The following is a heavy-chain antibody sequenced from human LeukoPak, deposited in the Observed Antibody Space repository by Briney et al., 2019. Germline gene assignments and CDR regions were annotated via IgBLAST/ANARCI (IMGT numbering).Heavy chain of an antibody. Sequence: ASVKVSCKASGYTFTSYYMHWVRQAPGQGLEWMGIINPSGGSTNYAQKFQGRVTMTRDTSISTAYMELSRLRSDDTAVYYCARLTSSWYQDWYFDLWGRGTLVTVSS. J-gene: IGHJ2*01. CDR2: INPSGGST. CDR1: GYTFTSYY. V-gene: IGHV1-46*01. D-gene: IGHD6-13*01. CDR3: ARLTSSWYQDWYFDL.